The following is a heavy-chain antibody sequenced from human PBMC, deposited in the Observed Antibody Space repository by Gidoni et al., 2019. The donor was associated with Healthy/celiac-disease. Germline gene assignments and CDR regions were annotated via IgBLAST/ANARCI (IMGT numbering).Heavy chain of an antibody. CDR1: GGTVSSYA. Sequence: QVQLVQSGAEVKKPGSSVKVSCKASGGTVSSYAISWVRQAPGQGLEWLGGVIPIFGTAHYAQKFQGRVTITADESTSTAYMELSSLRSEDTAVYYCARGATVAFYYDYGMDVWGQGTTVTVSS. V-gene: IGHV1-69*01. J-gene: IGHJ6*02. CDR3: ARGATVAFYYDYGMDV. CDR2: VIPIFGTA. D-gene: IGHD4-17*01.